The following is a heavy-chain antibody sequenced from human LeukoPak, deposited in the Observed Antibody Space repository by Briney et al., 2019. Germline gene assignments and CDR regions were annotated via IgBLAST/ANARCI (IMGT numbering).Heavy chain of an antibody. D-gene: IGHD2-2*01. CDR2: INSDGSST. CDR1: GFTFSSYW. Sequence: PGGSLRLSCAASGFTFSSYWMHWVRQVPGKGLVWVSRINSDGSSTSYADSVKGRFTISRDNSKNTLYLQMNSLRAEDTAVYYCAKDVSRSTSCYNYWGQGTLVTVSS. J-gene: IGHJ4*02. V-gene: IGHV3-74*01. CDR3: AKDVSRSTSCYNY.